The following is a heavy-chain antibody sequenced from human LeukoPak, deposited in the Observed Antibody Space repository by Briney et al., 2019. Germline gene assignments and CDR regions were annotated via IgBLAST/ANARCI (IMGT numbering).Heavy chain of an antibody. CDR2: IYHSGST. CDR3: AICSSTRTHAFDI. CDR1: GYSISSGYY. V-gene: IGHV4-38-2*01. D-gene: IGHD2-2*01. J-gene: IGHJ3*02. Sequence: SETLSLTCAVSGYSISSGYYWGWIRQPPGKGREWIGSIYHSGSTYYNPSLKSRVTKSVDTSKNQYSLKLSSVCDPDTLVFNCAICSSTRTHAFDIWGQGTMVTVSS.